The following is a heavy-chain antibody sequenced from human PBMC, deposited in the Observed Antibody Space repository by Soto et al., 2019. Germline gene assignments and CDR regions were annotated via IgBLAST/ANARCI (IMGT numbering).Heavy chain of an antibody. Sequence: PSETLCLTCTVSGGSISSSSYYWGWIRQPPGKGLEWIGSIYYSGSTYYNPSLKSRVTISVDTSKNQFSLKLSSVTAADTAVYYCASRETAGDYWGQGTLVTVSS. J-gene: IGHJ4*02. CDR3: ASRETAGDY. CDR2: IYYSGST. CDR1: GGSISSSSYY. V-gene: IGHV4-39*01.